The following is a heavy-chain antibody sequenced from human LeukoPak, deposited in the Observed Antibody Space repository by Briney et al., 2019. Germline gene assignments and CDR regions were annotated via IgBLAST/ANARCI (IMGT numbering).Heavy chain of an antibody. D-gene: IGHD3-10*02. V-gene: IGHV3-23*01. J-gene: IGHJ4*02. Sequence: GGSLRLSCAASGITFIKYSMTWVRQAPGKGLEWVSAITGSGAFTDYADSVKGRFTISRDNAKNSLYLQMNSLRAEDTALYYCAKGISMSAAFRHWGQGTLVTVSS. CDR3: AKGISMSAAFRH. CDR1: GITFIKYS. CDR2: ITGSGAFT.